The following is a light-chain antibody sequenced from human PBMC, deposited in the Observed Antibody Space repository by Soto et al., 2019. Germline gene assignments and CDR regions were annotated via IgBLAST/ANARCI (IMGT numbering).Light chain of an antibody. V-gene: IGLV1-44*01. J-gene: IGLJ2*01. CDR3: AAWDDSLNGVV. CDR1: SSNIGRNT. CDR2: TNN. Sequence: QAVVTQPPSASGTPGQRVTISCSGSSSNIGRNTVNWYQQLPGTAPKVLIYTNNQRPSGVPDRFSGSKSGTSASLAISGLQSEDETDYYCAAWDDSLNGVVFGGGTKLTVL.